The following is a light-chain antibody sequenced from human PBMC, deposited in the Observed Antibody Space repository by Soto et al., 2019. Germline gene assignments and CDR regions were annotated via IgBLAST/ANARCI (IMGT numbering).Light chain of an antibody. Sequence: EIVMTQSPATLSVSPGERATLSCRASQSVSSNLAWYQQKPGQAPRLLIYGASTGATGIPARLSGSGSGTEFTLTISSLQSEDLAVYYCQQYNNWPKTFGQGTKVDIK. J-gene: IGKJ1*01. CDR1: QSVSSN. CDR3: QQYNNWPKT. V-gene: IGKV3-15*01. CDR2: GAS.